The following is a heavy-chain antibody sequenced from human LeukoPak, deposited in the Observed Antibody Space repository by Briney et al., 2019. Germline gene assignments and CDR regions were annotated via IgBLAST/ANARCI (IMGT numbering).Heavy chain of an antibody. D-gene: IGHD4-17*01. Sequence: SETLSLTCTVSGGSIVTPNYYWAWIRQPPGKDLEGIGYIFYSGTTNYNPTLRSRVTISLDTSKNHFSLKLSSVTAADTAVYYCARVPNDYGDFFFDYWGQGTLVTVSS. CDR2: IFYSGTT. J-gene: IGHJ4*02. CDR1: GGSIVTPNYY. V-gene: IGHV4-61*05. CDR3: ARVPNDYGDFFFDY.